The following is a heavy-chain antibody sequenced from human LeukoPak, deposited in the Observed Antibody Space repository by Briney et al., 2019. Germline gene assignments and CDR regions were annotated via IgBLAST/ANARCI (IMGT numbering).Heavy chain of an antibody. CDR3: ARDGSSSSLDY. CDR1: GFTFNNFG. D-gene: IGHD6-6*01. J-gene: IGHJ4*02. V-gene: IGHV3-21*01. CDR2: ISSSSSYI. Sequence: PGGSLRLSCAASGFTFNNFGMNWVRQAPGKGLEWVSSISSSSSYIYYADSVKGRFTISRDNAKSSLYLQMNSLRAEDTAVYYCARDGSSSSLDYWGQGTLVTVSS.